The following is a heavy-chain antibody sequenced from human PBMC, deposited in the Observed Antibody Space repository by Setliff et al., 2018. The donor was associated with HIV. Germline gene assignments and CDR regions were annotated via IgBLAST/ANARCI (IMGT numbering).Heavy chain of an antibody. D-gene: IGHD4-4*01. CDR2: IRSSSDNI. CDR3: ASGEYDYSP. J-gene: IGHJ5*02. CDR1: GFNISRYS. V-gene: IGHV3-48*04. Sequence: PGGSLRLSCAGSGFNISRYSMNWVRQAPGKGLEWLSYIRSSSDNIYYADSVRGRFTISRDNAKNSLYLQMNRLRVDDTGVYYCASGEYDYSPWGQGTLVTV.